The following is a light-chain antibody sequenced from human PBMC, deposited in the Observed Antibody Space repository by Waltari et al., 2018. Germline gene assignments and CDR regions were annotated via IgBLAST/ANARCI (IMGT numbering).Light chain of an antibody. CDR2: GAS. CDR3: QQYYSLSF. J-gene: IGKJ3*01. CDR1: QDISTG. Sequence: DIQMTQSPSSLSASAVDRVVITCRASQDISTGVAWYQQKPGKAPKLLISGASGLGSGVPSRFSGSGSGTDFTLTISSLQPEDFATYFCQQYYSLSFFGPGTKVDVE. V-gene: IGKV1-NL1*01.